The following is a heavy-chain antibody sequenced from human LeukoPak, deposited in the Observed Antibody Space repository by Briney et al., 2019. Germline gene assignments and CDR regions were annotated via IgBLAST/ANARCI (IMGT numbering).Heavy chain of an antibody. CDR3: VRDEPDFRRDYVPDL. V-gene: IGHV4-4*07. J-gene: IGHJ5*02. D-gene: IGHD3-16*01. CDR2: IYTTGST. CDR1: GVSISNYY. Sequence: PSETLSLTCTVSGVSISNYYWSWIRQPAGKGLEWIGRIYTTGSTNYNPSLRSRVVMSVDASKNQFSLILSSVTAADTAVYYCVRDEPDFRRDYVPDLWGQGILVTVSS.